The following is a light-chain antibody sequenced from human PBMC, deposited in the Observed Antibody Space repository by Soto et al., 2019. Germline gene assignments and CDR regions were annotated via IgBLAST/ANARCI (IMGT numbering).Light chain of an antibody. CDR3: SSYTSSSTLV. Sequence: QSALTQPASVSGSPGQSITISCTGTSSDVGGYNYVSWYQQHPGKAPKVMIYEVSDRPSGVSNRCSGSKSGNTASLTISWLQADDEAYYYCSSYTSSSTLVFGTGTKLTVL. CDR2: EVS. V-gene: IGLV2-14*01. CDR1: SSDVGGYNY. J-gene: IGLJ1*01.